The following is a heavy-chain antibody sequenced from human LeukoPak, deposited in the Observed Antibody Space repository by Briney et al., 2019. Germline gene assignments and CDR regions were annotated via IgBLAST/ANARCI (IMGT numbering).Heavy chain of an antibody. CDR1: GFTFSSYA. V-gene: IGHV3-23*01. J-gene: IGHJ5*02. D-gene: IGHD3-3*01. Sequence: GGSLRLSCAASGFTFSSYAMTWVRQAPGKGLEWVSAISGSGGSTYYADSVKGRFTISRDNSKNTLYLQMNSLRAEDTAVYYCAKDLLSGYSHNWFDPWGQGTLVTVSS. CDR3: AKDLLSGYSHNWFDP. CDR2: ISGSGGST.